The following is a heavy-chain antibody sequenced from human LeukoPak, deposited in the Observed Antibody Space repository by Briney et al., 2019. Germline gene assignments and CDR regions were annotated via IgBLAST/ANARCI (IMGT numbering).Heavy chain of an antibody. D-gene: IGHD6-13*01. CDR2: IYTSGST. CDR3: ARWEQLVDRTYVFDI. V-gene: IGHV4-4*07. Sequence: SETLSLTCTVSGGSISSYYWSWIRQPAGKGLEWIGRIYTSGSTNYNPSLKSRVTMSVDTSKNQFSLKLSSVTAADTAVYYCARWEQLVDRTYVFDIWGQGTMVTVSS. CDR1: GGSISSYY. J-gene: IGHJ3*02.